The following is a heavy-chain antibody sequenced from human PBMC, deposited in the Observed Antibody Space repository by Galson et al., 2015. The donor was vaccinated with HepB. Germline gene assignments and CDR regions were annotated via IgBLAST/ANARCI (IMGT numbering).Heavy chain of an antibody. CDR2: ISYDGSNK. CDR1: GFTFSSYG. Sequence: SLRLSCAASGFTFSSYGMHWVRQAPGKGLEWVAVISYDGSNKYYADSVKGRFTIFRDNSKNTLYLQMNSLRAEDTAVYYCAKGYYDSSGSYYYYGMDVWGQGTTVTVSS. CDR3: AKGYYDSSGSYYYYGMDV. V-gene: IGHV3-30*18. J-gene: IGHJ6*02. D-gene: IGHD3-22*01.